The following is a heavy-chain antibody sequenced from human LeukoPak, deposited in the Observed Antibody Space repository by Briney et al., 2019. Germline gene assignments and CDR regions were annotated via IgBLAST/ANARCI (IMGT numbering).Heavy chain of an antibody. CDR2: IYHSGIT. D-gene: IGHD6-19*01. CDR3: ASAVAGIRD. J-gene: IGHJ4*02. V-gene: IGHV4-59*01. CDR1: GGPIDSFY. Sequence: SETLSLTCSLSGGPIDSFYWTWIRQPPGKGLEWIGYIYHSGITNYNPSPKSRVTISIDKSKSQFSLKLSSVTAADTAVYYCASAVAGIRDWGQGTLVTVSS.